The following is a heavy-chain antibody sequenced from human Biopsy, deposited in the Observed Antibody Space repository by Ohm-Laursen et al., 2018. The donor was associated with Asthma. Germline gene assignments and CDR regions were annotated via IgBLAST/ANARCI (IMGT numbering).Heavy chain of an antibody. V-gene: IGHV3-21*01. J-gene: IGHJ6*02. CDR1: GFTFNYYS. Sequence: SLRLSRAASGFTFNYYSINWVRQAPGKGLEWVASISSGTTYIYYADSVKGRFTISRDNGKNSLFLQMSSLRAEDTAVYYCARDSGGDWSCSDRRCDYYYTYAMDVWGQGTTVTVSS. CDR2: ISSGTTYI. D-gene: IGHD2-15*01. CDR3: ARDSGGDWSCSDRRCDYYYTYAMDV.